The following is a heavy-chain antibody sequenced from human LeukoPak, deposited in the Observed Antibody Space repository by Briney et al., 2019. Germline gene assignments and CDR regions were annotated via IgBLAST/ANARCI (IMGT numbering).Heavy chain of an antibody. CDR2: ISGSGGST. D-gene: IGHD2-2*01. CDR1: GFTFSSYA. J-gene: IGHJ3*02. CDR3: AKGRWGYCSSTSCPTDAFDI. Sequence: GSLRLSCAASGFTFSSYAMSWVRQAPGKGLEWVSAISGSGGSTYYADSVKGRFTISRDNSKNTLYLQMNSLRAEDTAVYYCAKGRWGYCSSTSCPTDAFDIWGQGTMVTVSS. V-gene: IGHV3-23*01.